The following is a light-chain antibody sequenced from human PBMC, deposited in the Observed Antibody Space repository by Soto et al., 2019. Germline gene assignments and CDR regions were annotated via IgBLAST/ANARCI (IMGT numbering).Light chain of an antibody. CDR1: SSNIGSNY. V-gene: IGLV1-47*02. Sequence: QSVLTQPPSASGTPGQRVTISCSGSSSNIGSNYVYWYQQLPGTAPKLLIYSNNQRPSGVPDRFSGSKSDTSASLAISGLRSEDEAEYYCAAWDDSLSGVVFGGGTKLTV. CDR2: SNN. J-gene: IGLJ2*01. CDR3: AAWDDSLSGVV.